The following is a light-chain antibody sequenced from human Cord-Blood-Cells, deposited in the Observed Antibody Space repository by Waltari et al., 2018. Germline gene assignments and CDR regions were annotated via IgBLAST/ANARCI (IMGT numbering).Light chain of an antibody. CDR3: QQYNSYT. CDR2: DAS. V-gene: IGKV1-5*01. Sequence: DTQITQSPSTLSASVGDSVTITCRASQSISSWLAWYQQKPGKAPKLLIYDASSLESGVPSRFSGSGSGTEFTLTISSLQPDDFATYYCQQYNSYTFGQGTKLEIK. CDR1: QSISSW. J-gene: IGKJ2*01.